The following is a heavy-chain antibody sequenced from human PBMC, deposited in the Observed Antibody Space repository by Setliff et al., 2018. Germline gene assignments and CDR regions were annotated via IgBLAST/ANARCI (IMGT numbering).Heavy chain of an antibody. CDR3: ARGVGATNDY. CDR1: GGSISSSSYY. CDR2: IYYSGST. D-gene: IGHD1-26*01. J-gene: IGHJ4*02. Sequence: PSETLSLTCTVSGGSISSSSYYWSWIRQPPGKGLEWIGYIYYSGSTNYNPSLKSRVTISVDTSKNQFSLKLSSVTAAGTAVYYCARGVGATNDYWGQGTLVTVSS. V-gene: IGHV4-61*01.